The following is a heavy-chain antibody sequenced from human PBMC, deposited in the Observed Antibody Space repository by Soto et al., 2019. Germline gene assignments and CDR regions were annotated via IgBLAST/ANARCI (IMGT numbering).Heavy chain of an antibody. D-gene: IGHD2-2*01. Sequence: QVQLVQSGAEVKKPGSSVKVSCKASGGTFSSYTISWVRQAPGHGLEWMGRIIPILGIANSAHKFQARVTITADKYTSTAYMKLGSLRSEDTAVYYCATAGYCSSTSCSIFDYWGQGTLVTVSS. CDR3: ATAGYCSSTSCSIFDY. CDR1: GGTFSSYT. V-gene: IGHV1-69*02. CDR2: IIPILGIA. J-gene: IGHJ4*02.